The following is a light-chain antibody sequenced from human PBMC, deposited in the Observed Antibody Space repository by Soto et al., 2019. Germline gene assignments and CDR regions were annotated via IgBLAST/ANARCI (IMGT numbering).Light chain of an antibody. CDR3: QPYNNWPLT. Sequence: EKVMTQSPATLSVSPGERVALSCRASQNVANNLAWYQQKPGQPPRLLIYDTSTRATGVPTRFSGSRSGAEFTLTINSLQSEDFAVYYCQPYNNWPLTFGGGTKVDIK. CDR1: QNVANN. V-gene: IGKV3-15*01. CDR2: DTS. J-gene: IGKJ4*01.